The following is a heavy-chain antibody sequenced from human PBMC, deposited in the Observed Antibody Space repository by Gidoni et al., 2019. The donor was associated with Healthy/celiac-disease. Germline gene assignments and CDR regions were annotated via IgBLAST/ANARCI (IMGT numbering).Heavy chain of an antibody. J-gene: IGHJ4*02. CDR1: GFTFGDYA. D-gene: IGHD4-17*01. V-gene: IGHV3-49*03. Sequence: EVQLVESGGGLVQPGRSLRLSCTASGFTFGDYAMSWFRQAPGKGLEWVGFIRSKAYGGTTEYAASVKGRFTISRDDSKSIAYLQMNSLKTEDTAVYYCTRFHYGDSLIFDYWGQGTLVTVSS. CDR3: TRFHYGDSLIFDY. CDR2: IRSKAYGGTT.